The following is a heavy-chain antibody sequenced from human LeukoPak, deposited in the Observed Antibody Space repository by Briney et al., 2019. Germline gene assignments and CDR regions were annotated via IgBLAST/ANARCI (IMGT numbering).Heavy chain of an antibody. V-gene: IGHV4-38-2*02. CDR3: TREPSGYFPEY. J-gene: IGHJ4*02. D-gene: IGHD3-22*01. CDR1: GYSIRSGYY. CDR2: IYLSGST. Sequence: SETLSLTCTVSGYSIRSGYYWGWIRQPPGKGLEWIGNIYLSGSTNYNPSLKSRVTISVDTSKNQFSLKLTSVTAADTAMYYCTREPSGYFPEYWGQGTLLTVSS.